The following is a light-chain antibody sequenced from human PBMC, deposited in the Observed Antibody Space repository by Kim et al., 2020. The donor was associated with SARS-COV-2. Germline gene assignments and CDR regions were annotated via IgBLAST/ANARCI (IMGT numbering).Light chain of an antibody. CDR2: FND. Sequence: APGDTARIVCGGDNIETKNVHWYQQRPGQAPVLVVRFNDDRHSGFPGRFSGSNSGNTATLTIASVEAGDEADYFCQVCAGTDDHPVFGGGTQLTVL. CDR3: QVCAGTDDHPV. CDR1: NIETKN. J-gene: IGLJ3*02. V-gene: IGLV3-21*02.